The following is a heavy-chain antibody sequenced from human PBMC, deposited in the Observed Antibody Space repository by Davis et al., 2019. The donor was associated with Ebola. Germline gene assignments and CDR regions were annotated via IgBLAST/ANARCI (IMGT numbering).Heavy chain of an antibody. CDR2: ISWNSGSI. J-gene: IGHJ6*02. V-gene: IGHV3-9*01. CDR3: ARVGGLVVVPAAISYYYGMDV. D-gene: IGHD2-2*01. CDR1: GFTFDDYA. Sequence: GGSLRLSCAASGFTFDDYAMHWVRQAPGKGLEWVSGISWNSGSIGYADSVKGRFTISRDNAKNSLYLQMNSLRAEDTAVYYCARVGGLVVVPAAISYYYGMDVWGQGTTVTVSS.